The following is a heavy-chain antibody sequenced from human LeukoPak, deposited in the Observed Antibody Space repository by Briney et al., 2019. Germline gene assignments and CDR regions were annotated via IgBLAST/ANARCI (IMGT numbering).Heavy chain of an antibody. V-gene: IGHV1-69*13. CDR2: IIPIFGTA. CDR1: GGTFSSYA. CDR3: ARGNGGGVVSYFDY. J-gene: IGHJ4*02. D-gene: IGHD3-16*01. Sequence: SVKVSCKASGGTFSSYAISWVRQAPGQGLEWMGGIIPIFGTANYAQKFQGRVTITADESTSTAYMELSSLRSEDTAVYYCARGNGGGVVSYFDYWGQGTLVTVSS.